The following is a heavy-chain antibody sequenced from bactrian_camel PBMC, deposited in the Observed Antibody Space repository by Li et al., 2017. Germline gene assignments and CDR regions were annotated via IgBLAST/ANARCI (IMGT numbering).Heavy chain of an antibody. CDR1: GITFSRHD. Sequence: VQLVESGGGLVQPGESLRLSCVASGITFSRHDMSWVRQAPGKEVEWVAGITSLPSLFRAASYAESVKGRFTVSIDNAKNTLYLTMNSLKPEDTAMYYCAARGPYCYTKLSVADFTYWGQGTQVTVS. D-gene: IGHD2*01. V-gene: IGHV3S5*01. CDR3: AARGPYCYTKLSVADFTY. J-gene: IGHJ6*01. CDR2: ITSLPSLFRAA.